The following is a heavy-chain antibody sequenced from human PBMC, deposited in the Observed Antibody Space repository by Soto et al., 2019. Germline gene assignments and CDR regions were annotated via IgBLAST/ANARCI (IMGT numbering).Heavy chain of an antibody. V-gene: IGHV1-18*01. CDR3: AGAITESRAAGYYYYYGMDV. CDR1: GYTFTSYG. CDR2: ISAYNGNT. D-gene: IGHD1-20*01. J-gene: IGHJ6*02. Sequence: ASVKVSCKASGYTFTSYGISWVRQAPGQGLEWMGWISAYNGNTNYAQKLQGRVTMTTDTSTSTAYMELRSLRSDDTAVYYCAGAITESRAAGYYYYYGMDVWGQGTTVTVSS.